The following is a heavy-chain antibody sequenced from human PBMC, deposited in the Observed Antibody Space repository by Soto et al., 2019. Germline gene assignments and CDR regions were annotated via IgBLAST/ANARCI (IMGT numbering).Heavy chain of an antibody. CDR3: ARDGRDVLTGYHDAFDI. Sequence: QVQLQESGPGQVKPSQTLSLTCIVSGGSISSGGYYWSWVRQHPGKGLEWIGYIHYSGSTYYNPSLNSRLTISVDTSKNQFSLKLSSVTAADTAVYFCARDGRDVLTGYHDAFDIWGQGTLVSVSS. CDR1: GGSISSGGYY. D-gene: IGHD3-9*01. J-gene: IGHJ3*02. V-gene: IGHV4-31*03. CDR2: IHYSGST.